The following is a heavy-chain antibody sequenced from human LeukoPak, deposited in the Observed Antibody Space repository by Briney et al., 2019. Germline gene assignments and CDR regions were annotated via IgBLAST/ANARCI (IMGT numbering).Heavy chain of an antibody. CDR2: IGTNGIST. Sequence: GESLRLSCSASGFTFNSYAIHWVRQAPGKGLEYVSSIGTNGISTYYADSVTGRFTISRDNSKNSLYLQMSSLRAEDTAVYYCVKGQEVVYAPTFDYWGQGTLVTVSS. V-gene: IGHV3-64D*09. CDR1: GFTFNSYA. CDR3: VKGQEVVYAPTFDY. D-gene: IGHD2-8*02. J-gene: IGHJ4*02.